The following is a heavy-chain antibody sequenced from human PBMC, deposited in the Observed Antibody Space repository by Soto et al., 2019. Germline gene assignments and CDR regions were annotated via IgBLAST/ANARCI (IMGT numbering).Heavy chain of an antibody. V-gene: IGHV4-61*01. D-gene: IGHD1-26*01. CDR1: GGSVSSGSYY. Sequence: SETLSLTCTVSGGSVSSGSYYWSWIRQPPGKGLDWIGYIYYSGSTNYNPSLKSRVTISVDTSKNQFSLKLSSVTAADTAVYYCAKDLGSYYLDYWGQGTQVTVSS. J-gene: IGHJ4*02. CDR2: IYYSGST. CDR3: AKDLGSYYLDY.